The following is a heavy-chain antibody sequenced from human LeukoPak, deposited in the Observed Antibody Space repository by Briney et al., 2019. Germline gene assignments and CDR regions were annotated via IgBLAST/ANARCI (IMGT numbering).Heavy chain of an antibody. CDR2: IRSDGSDK. Sequence: GGSLRLSCAASGFTFSGYDMHWVRQAPGKGLEWVALIRSDGSDKYYADSVKGRFTISRDNSKNTLFLQMNSLRAEDTAVYYCAKDIAAAGGPCAYWGRGTLVTVSS. CDR3: AKDIAAAGGPCAY. V-gene: IGHV3-30*02. D-gene: IGHD6-13*01. J-gene: IGHJ4*02. CDR1: GFTFSGYD.